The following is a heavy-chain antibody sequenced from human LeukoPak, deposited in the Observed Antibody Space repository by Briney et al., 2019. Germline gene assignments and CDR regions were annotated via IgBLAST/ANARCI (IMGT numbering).Heavy chain of an antibody. Sequence: PSETLSLTCTVSGGSISSYYWSWIRQPPGKGLEWIGYIYCSGSTNYNPSLKSRVTISVDTSKNQFSLKLSSVTAADTAVYYCARGLYCSGGSCYSGLGWWGQGTLVTVSS. CDR2: IYCSGST. D-gene: IGHD2-15*01. CDR1: GGSISSYY. J-gene: IGHJ4*02. CDR3: ARGLYCSGGSCYSGLGW. V-gene: IGHV4-59*01.